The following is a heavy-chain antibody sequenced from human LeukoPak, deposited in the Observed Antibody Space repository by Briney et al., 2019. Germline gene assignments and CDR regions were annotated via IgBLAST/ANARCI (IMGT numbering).Heavy chain of an antibody. CDR2: ISSSGSTI. V-gene: IGHV3-11*04. CDR3: ARDQGDSPPAARRRPFDY. Sequence: GGSLRLSCAASGFTFSDYYMSWIRQAPGKGLEWVSYISSSGSTIYYADSVKGRFTISRDNAKNSLYLQMNSLRAEDTAVYYCARDQGDSPPAARRRPFDYWGQGTLVTVSS. CDR1: GFTFSDYY. J-gene: IGHJ4*02. D-gene: IGHD6-6*01.